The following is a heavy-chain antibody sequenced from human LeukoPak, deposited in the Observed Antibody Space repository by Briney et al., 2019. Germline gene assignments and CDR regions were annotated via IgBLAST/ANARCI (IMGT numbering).Heavy chain of an antibody. V-gene: IGHV5-51*01. CDR2: FYPANSDT. Sequence: LGESLKISCKGSGYTFTNYWIAWVRPMPGKGLEWVGVFYPANSDTRYSPSFQGKVTMSADMSINTASLQWSSLKASDTAMYYCARRYDNTGYSDYWGQRTLVTVSS. J-gene: IGHJ4*02. CDR1: GYTFTNYW. D-gene: IGHD2-21*01. CDR3: ARRYDNTGYSDY.